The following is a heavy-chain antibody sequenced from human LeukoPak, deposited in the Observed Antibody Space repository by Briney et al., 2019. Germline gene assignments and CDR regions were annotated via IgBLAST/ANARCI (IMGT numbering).Heavy chain of an antibody. CDR3: ARDRASGYSDSDY. Sequence: ASVNVSCTASGYTFTGYYMHWVRQAPGQGLEWMGWINPNSGGTNYAQKFQGRVTMTRDTSISTAYMELSRLRSDDTAVYYCARDRASGYSDSDYWGQGTLVTVSS. J-gene: IGHJ4*02. CDR2: INPNSGGT. V-gene: IGHV1-2*02. D-gene: IGHD3-3*01. CDR1: GYTFTGYY.